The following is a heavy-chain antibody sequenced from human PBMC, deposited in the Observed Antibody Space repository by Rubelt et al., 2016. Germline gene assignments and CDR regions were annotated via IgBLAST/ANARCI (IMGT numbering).Heavy chain of an antibody. V-gene: IGHV1-69*01. CDR2: IIPIFGTA. CDR3: ARDFLEWSDAFDI. Sequence: QVQLVQSGAEVKESGASVKVSCKASGGTFSSYAISWVRQAPGQGLEWMGGIIPIFGTANYEQKFQCRVRIAADESTRTAYMGLSSVRSEDTAVYYCARDFLEWSDAFDIWGQGTMVTVSS. D-gene: IGHD3-3*01. CDR1: GGTFSSYA. J-gene: IGHJ3*02.